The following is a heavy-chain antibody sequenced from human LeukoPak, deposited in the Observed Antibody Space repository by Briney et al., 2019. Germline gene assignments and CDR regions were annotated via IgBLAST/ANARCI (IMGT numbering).Heavy chain of an antibody. V-gene: IGHV3-21*01. CDR3: ARVAWATGGIWWFDP. D-gene: IGHD5-12*01. CDR1: GFTFSSYS. J-gene: IGHJ5*02. CDR2: ISTSSSYI. Sequence: GGSLRLSCAASGFTFSSYSLNWVRQAPGKGLEWVSSISTSSSYIYYADSVKGRFTISRDNAKNSLYLQMNSLRAEDTAVYYCARVAWATGGIWWFDPWVQGTLVTVSS.